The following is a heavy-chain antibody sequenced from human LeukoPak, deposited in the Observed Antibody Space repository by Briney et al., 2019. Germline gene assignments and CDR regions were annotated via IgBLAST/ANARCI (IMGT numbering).Heavy chain of an antibody. D-gene: IGHD4-11*01. Sequence: GGSLRLSCAAPGFTFSTYAMTWVRQAPGKGLQWLAAISGSSGSIYHADSVKGRFTISRDNSKNTVYLQMNSLRAEDTAVYYCARVRDDYTYFDCWGQGTLVTVSS. CDR2: ISGSSGSI. CDR3: ARVRDDYTYFDC. V-gene: IGHV3-23*01. J-gene: IGHJ4*02. CDR1: GFTFSTYA.